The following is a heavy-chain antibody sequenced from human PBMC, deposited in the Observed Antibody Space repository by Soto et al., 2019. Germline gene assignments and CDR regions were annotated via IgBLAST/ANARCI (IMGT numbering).Heavy chain of an antibody. V-gene: IGHV3-72*01. D-gene: IGHD6-13*01. J-gene: IGHJ4*02. CDR2: SRDKAQGYST. CDR1: GFTLSDHY. Sequence: GESLKISCAGSGFTLSDHYIDWVRQAPGKGLEWVGRSRDKAQGYSTAYAASVKGRFTTSRDESKNSVYLQMNSLKTEDTALYYCWSRPRTAGDDSFDHWGQGTLVTVSS. CDR3: WSRPRTAGDDSFDH.